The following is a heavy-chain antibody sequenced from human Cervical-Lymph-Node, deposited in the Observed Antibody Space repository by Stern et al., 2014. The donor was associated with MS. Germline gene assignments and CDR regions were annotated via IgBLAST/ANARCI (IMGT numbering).Heavy chain of an antibody. D-gene: IGHD1-14*01. CDR1: GYRFTHYW. V-gene: IGHV5-51*01. CDR2: YYPADSAT. CDR3: ARPYRTLITDAFDI. Sequence: QLVQSGAEVKKPGESLKISCKASGYRFTHYWIGWVRQMPGKGLEWMWIYYPADSATRYSPSFQGQVTLSADKSINTAYLRWDSLKASDTAMYYCARPYRTLITDAFDIWGQGTMVTVSS. J-gene: IGHJ3*02.